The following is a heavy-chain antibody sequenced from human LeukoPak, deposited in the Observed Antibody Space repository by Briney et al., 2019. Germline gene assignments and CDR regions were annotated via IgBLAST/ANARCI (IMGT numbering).Heavy chain of an antibody. D-gene: IGHD6-13*01. Sequence: PGGSLRLSCAASGFTFSSYSMNWVRQAPGKGLEWVSYISSSSSTIYYADSVKGRFTISRDNAKNSLYLQMNTLRAEDTAVYYCASEPRYSSSWYGPRESIQRDYWGQGTLVTVSS. CDR3: ASEPRYSSSWYGPRESIQRDY. CDR1: GFTFSSYS. CDR2: ISSSSSTI. V-gene: IGHV3-48*01. J-gene: IGHJ4*02.